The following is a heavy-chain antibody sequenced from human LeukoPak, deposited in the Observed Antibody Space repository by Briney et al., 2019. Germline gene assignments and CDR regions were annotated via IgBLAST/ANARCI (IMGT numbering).Heavy chain of an antibody. J-gene: IGHJ4*02. CDR1: GFTFSSYW. Sequence: PGGSLRLSCAASGFTFSSYWMSWVRQAPGKGLEWVANIKQDGSEKYYVDSVKGRFTISRDNAKNSLYLQMNSLRAEDTAVYYCARDQDSSSWYDRTFFDYWGQGTLVTVSS. CDR2: IKQDGSEK. CDR3: ARDQDSSSWYDRTFFDY. D-gene: IGHD6-13*01. V-gene: IGHV3-7*01.